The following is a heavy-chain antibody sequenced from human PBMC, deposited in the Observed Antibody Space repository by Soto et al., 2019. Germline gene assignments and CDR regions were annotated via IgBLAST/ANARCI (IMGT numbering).Heavy chain of an antibody. J-gene: IGHJ3*02. D-gene: IGHD3-10*01. V-gene: IGHV1-8*01. CDR1: GYTFTSRY. Sequence: SVEVSWKACGYTFTSRYLKWVRPATGQGLEWMGWMNPNSGNTGYAQKFQGRVTMTRNTSISTAYMELSSLRSEDTAVYYCARGLRAWGVAFDIWGQGTMVTVSS. CDR2: MNPNSGNT. CDR3: ARGLRAWGVAFDI.